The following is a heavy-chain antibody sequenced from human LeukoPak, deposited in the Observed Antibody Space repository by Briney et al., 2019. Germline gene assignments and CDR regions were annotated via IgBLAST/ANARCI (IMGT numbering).Heavy chain of an antibody. CDR2: ISSSGSTI. CDR1: GFTFSDYY. Sequence: GGSLRLSCAASGFTFSDYYMSWIRQAPGKGLEWVSYISSSGSTIYYADSVKGRFTISRDNAKNSLYLQMNSLRAEDTAVYYCARDGVAATPVYNWFDPWGQGTLVTVSS. J-gene: IGHJ5*02. CDR3: ARDGVAATPVYNWFDP. D-gene: IGHD2-15*01. V-gene: IGHV3-11*04.